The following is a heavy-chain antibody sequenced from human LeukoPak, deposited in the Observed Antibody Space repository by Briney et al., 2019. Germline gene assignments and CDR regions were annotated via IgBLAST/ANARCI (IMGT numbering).Heavy chain of an antibody. Sequence: GGTLRLSCAASGFTFSIYSTNWVRQAPGKGLEWVSSISSSSSYIYYADSVKGRFTISRDNAKNSLYLQMNSLRAEDTAVYYCARAARGVFDYWGQGTLVTVSS. J-gene: IGHJ4*02. CDR2: ISSSSSYI. V-gene: IGHV3-21*01. CDR3: ARAARGVFDY. D-gene: IGHD6-6*01. CDR1: GFTFSIYS.